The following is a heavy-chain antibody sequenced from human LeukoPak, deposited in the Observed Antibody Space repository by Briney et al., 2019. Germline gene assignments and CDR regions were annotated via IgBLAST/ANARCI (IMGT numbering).Heavy chain of an antibody. D-gene: IGHD4-23*01. CDR1: GGSISSGDYY. CDR3: AREPDDYGGNSGGGYFDY. Sequence: SETLSLTCTVSGGSISSGDYYWSWIHQPPGKGLEWIGYIYYSGSTYYNPSLKSRVTISVDTSKNQFSLKLSSVTAADTAVYYCAREPDDYGGNSGGGYFDYWGQGTLVTVSS. J-gene: IGHJ4*02. V-gene: IGHV4-30-4*01. CDR2: IYYSGST.